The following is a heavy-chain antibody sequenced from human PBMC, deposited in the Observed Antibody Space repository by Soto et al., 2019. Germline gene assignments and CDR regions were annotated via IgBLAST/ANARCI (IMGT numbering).Heavy chain of an antibody. CDR3: TTEWERYCTNGVCPASDY. J-gene: IGHJ4*02. D-gene: IGHD2-8*01. V-gene: IGHV3-15*07. Sequence: GGSLRLSCAASGFTFSSYSMNWVRQAPGKGLEWVGRIKSKTDGGTTDYAAPVKGRFTISRDDSKNTLYLQTNSLKTEDTAVYYCTTEWERYCTNGVCPASDYWGQGTLVTVSS. CDR1: GFTFSSYS. CDR2: IKSKTDGGTT.